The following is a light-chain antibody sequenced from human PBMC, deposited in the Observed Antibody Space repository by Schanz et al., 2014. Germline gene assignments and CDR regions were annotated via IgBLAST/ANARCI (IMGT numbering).Light chain of an antibody. V-gene: IGLV2-14*03. CDR3: CSYAGKYTWV. CDR1: SSDVGGYNY. CDR2: DVT. J-gene: IGLJ3*02. Sequence: QSALTQPASVSGSPGQSITISCTGTSSDVGGYNYVSWYQHHPGKAPQLMIYDVTDRPSGVSDRFSGSKSGNTASLTISGLQAEDEADYYCCSYAGKYTWVFGGGTKLTVL.